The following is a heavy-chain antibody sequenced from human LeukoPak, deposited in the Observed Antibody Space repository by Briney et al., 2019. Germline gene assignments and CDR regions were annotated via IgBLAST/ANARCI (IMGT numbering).Heavy chain of an antibody. V-gene: IGHV3-23*01. J-gene: IGHJ6*02. CDR3: ANSDHSFGYNYYGMDV. CDR2: VSSNGAKT. CDR1: GFTFSSYA. D-gene: IGHD3-3*01. Sequence: PGGSLRLSCAASGFTFSSYAITWVRQAPGKGLEWVSAVSSNGAKTYYADSVKGRFTISRDNSKNTLYLQMNSLRAEDTAVYYCANSDHSFGYNYYGMDVWGQGTTVTVSS.